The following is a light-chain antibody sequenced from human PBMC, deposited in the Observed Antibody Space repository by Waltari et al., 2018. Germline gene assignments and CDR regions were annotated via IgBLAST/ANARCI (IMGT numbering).Light chain of an antibody. CDR1: QSVRTY. V-gene: IGKV3-11*01. CDR3: QLRSKWLRT. J-gene: IGKJ1*01. CDR2: DAA. Sequence: EIVLTQSPGTLSLSPGERATLSCRASQSVRTYLAWYQQKPGQAPRLLIYDAATRATAIPARFSGSGSGTDFTLTISSLEPEDFAVYYCQLRSKWLRTFGQGTKVEV.